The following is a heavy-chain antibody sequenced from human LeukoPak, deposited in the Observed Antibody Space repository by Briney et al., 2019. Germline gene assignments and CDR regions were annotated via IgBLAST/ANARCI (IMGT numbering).Heavy chain of an antibody. CDR2: ISAYNGNT. Sequence: ASVKVSCKASGYTFSSYGISWVRQAPGQGLEWMGWISAYNGNTNYAQKVQGRVTMTTDTSTSTAYMEVKSLRSDDTAVYYCARSGAYGYYYYYYYMDVWGKGTTVTISS. J-gene: IGHJ6*03. CDR1: GYTFSSYG. D-gene: IGHD5-12*01. V-gene: IGHV1-18*01. CDR3: ARSGAYGYYYYYYYMDV.